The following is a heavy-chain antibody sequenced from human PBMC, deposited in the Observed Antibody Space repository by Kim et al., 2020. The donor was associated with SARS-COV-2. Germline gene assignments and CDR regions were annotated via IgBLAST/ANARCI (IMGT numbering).Heavy chain of an antibody. CDR2: ISGSGGST. V-gene: IGHV3-23*01. CDR1: GFTFSSYA. Sequence: GGSLRLSCAASGFTFSSYAMSWVRQAPGKGLEWVSAISGSGGSTYYADSVKGRFTISRDNSKNTLYLQMNSLRAEDTAVYYCAKHLGDFGVVIRRPRDAFDIWGQGTMVTVSS. J-gene: IGHJ3*02. CDR3: AKHLGDFGVVIRRPRDAFDI. D-gene: IGHD3-3*01.